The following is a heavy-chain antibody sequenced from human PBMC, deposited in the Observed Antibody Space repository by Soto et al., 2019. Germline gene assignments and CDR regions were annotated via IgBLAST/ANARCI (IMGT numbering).Heavy chain of an antibody. D-gene: IGHD5-12*01. J-gene: IGHJ6*02. CDR3: ARDRGGYDYYYGMDV. V-gene: IGHV3-49*04. CDR1: GFTFGDYA. CDR2: IRSKAYGGTT. Sequence: GGSLRLSCTASGFTFGDYAMSWVRQAPGKGLEWVGFIRSKAYGGTTEYAASVKGRFTISRDDSKSIAYLQMNSLRAEDTAVYYCARDRGGYDYYYGMDVWGQGTTVTVSS.